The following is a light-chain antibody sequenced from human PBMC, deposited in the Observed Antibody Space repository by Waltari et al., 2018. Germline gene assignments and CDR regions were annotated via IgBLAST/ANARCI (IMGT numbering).Light chain of an antibody. J-gene: IGLJ2*01. CDR1: SSDVGNYNY. CDR2: EVS. CDR3: SSYTSSSTRVL. Sequence: QSALTQPASVSGSPGQSITISCTGTSSDVGNYNYVSWYQQHPGKAPKLMIYEVSNRPSWVSGRFSGSKSGNTASLTISGLQAEDDADYYCSSYTSSSTRVLFGGGTKLTVL. V-gene: IGLV2-14*01.